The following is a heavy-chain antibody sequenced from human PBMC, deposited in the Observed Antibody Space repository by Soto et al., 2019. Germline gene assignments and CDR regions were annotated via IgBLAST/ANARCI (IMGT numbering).Heavy chain of an antibody. CDR2: ISSSSSTI. D-gene: IGHD3-22*01. CDR3: ARIRGYYDSSGYYGPGHFDY. CDR1: GFTFSSYS. Sequence: GGSLRLSCAASGFTFSSYSRNWVRQAPGKGLEWVSYISSSSSTIYYADSVKGRFTISRDNAKNSLYLQMNSLRDEDTAVYYCARIRGYYDSSGYYGPGHFDYWGQGTLVTVSS. V-gene: IGHV3-48*02. J-gene: IGHJ4*02.